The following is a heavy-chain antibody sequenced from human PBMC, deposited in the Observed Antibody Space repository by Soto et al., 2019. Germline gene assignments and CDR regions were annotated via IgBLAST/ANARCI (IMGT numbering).Heavy chain of an antibody. Sequence: SETLSLTCTVSGGSISSYYWSWIRQPPGKGLEWIGYIYYSGSTNYNPSLKSRVTISVDTSKNQFSLKLSSVTAADTAVYYCARSPRAGYNWNYGLDYWGQGTLVTVSS. D-gene: IGHD1-7*01. CDR3: ARSPRAGYNWNYGLDY. CDR1: GGSISSYY. CDR2: IYYSGST. J-gene: IGHJ4*02. V-gene: IGHV4-59*08.